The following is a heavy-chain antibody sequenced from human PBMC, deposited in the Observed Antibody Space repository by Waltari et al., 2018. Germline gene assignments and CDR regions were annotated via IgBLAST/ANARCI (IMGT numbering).Heavy chain of an antibody. CDR3: ARPTGDSTASSNWFDP. Sequence: QVQLVQSGAEVKKPGSSVRVSCKASGGTLSSYPISWVRQAPGQGLEWMGKLKPVLDRANYAQRVQGRLTITAEKSTNTADMELASLTSEDTAVYYCARPTGDSTASSNWFDPWGQGTLVTVSS. J-gene: IGHJ5*02. CDR2: LKPVLDRA. CDR1: GGTLSSYP. V-gene: IGHV1-69*04. D-gene: IGHD6-6*01.